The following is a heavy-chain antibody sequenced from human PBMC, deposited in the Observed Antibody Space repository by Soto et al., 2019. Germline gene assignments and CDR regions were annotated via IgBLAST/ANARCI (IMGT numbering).Heavy chain of an antibody. Sequence: EVHLLESGGGLVQPGGSLRLSCAASGFTFSSFAMSWVRQAPGKGLEWVSAIGSRGDSTYYADSVKGRFTISRDNSKNTLYLNMNSMRAEDTAVYCCAQYLIYGFNSGRPCDSGGQGTLVTVSS. J-gene: IGHJ4*02. D-gene: IGHD6-19*01. CDR3: AQYLIYGFNSGRPCDS. CDR1: GFTFSSFA. V-gene: IGHV3-23*01. CDR2: IGSRGDST.